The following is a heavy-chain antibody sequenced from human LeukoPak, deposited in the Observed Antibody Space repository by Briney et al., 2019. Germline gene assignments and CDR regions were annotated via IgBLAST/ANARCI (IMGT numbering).Heavy chain of an antibody. CDR1: GGSINSYY. CDR3: AREGVKLYDILTGSIDY. CDR2: TYYSGST. Sequence: SETLSLTCTVAGGSINSYYWSWIRQPPGKGVEWVGYTYYSGSTNYNPSLKSRVTMSVDTSKNQFSLKLSSVTAADTAVYYCAREGVKLYDILTGSIDYWGQGTLVTVSS. V-gene: IGHV4-59*12. J-gene: IGHJ4*02. D-gene: IGHD3-9*01.